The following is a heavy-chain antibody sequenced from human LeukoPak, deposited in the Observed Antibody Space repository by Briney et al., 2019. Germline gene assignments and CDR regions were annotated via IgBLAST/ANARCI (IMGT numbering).Heavy chain of an antibody. CDR2: ISAYNGNT. CDR3: ARAPPYYDFWSGYSSRYNWFDP. Sequence: GASVKVSCKASGYTFTGYYMHWVRQAPGQGLEWMGWISAYNGNTNYAQKLQGRVTMTTDTSTSTAYMELRSLRSDDTAVYYCARAPPYYDFWSGYSSRYNWFDPWGQGTLVTVSS. V-gene: IGHV1-18*04. D-gene: IGHD3-3*01. CDR1: GYTFTGYY. J-gene: IGHJ5*02.